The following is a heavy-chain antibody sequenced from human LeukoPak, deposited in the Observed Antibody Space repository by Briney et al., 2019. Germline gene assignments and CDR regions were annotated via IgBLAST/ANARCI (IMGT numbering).Heavy chain of an antibody. CDR3: AKIKGSSSPFDS. V-gene: IGHV3-7*01. Sequence: GGSLTLSCASSGFTFSSYSMNWVRQALGKGLAGVANIKQDGSEKHYVVSVKGRFTISRDNAKNSLYLQMNSLRAEDTAVYYCAKIKGSSSPFDSWGQGTLVTVSS. D-gene: IGHD6-6*01. CDR1: GFTFSSYS. CDR2: IKQDGSEK. J-gene: IGHJ4*02.